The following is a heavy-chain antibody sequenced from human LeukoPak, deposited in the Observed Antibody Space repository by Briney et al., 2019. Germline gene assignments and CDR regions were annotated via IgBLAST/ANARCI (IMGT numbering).Heavy chain of an antibody. CDR2: INTNTGNP. V-gene: IGHV7-4-1*02. CDR1: GYTFTSYA. J-gene: IGHJ3*02. D-gene: IGHD3-22*01. CDR3: ARDGSSGYPRRMDAFDI. Sequence: ASVKVSCKASGYTFTSYAMNWVRQAPGQGLEWMGWINTNTGNPTYAQGFTGRFVFSLDTSVSTAYLQISSLKAEDTAVYYCARDGSSGYPRRMDAFDIWGQGTMVTVSS.